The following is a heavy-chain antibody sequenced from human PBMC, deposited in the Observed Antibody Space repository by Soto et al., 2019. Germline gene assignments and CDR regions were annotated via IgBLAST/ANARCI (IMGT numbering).Heavy chain of an antibody. V-gene: IGHV1-2*04. CDR2: INPNSGGT. J-gene: IGHJ4*02. Sequence: QVQLVQSGAEVKKPGASVKVSCKASGYTFTGYYMHWVRQAPGQGLEWMGWINPNSGGTNYAQKFQGCVTMTRDTSISTAYMELSRLRSDDTAVYYCARGSLYCSGGSCYVNYFDYWGQGTLVTVSS. D-gene: IGHD2-15*01. CDR3: ARGSLYCSGGSCYVNYFDY. CDR1: GYTFTGYY.